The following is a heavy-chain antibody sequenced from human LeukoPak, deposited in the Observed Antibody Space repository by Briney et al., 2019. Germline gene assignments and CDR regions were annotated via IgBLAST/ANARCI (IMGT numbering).Heavy chain of an antibody. CDR3: ARGGNYFRFDP. Sequence: SVKVSCKASGGTFSSYAISWVRQAPGQGLEWMGGIIPIFGTANYAQKLQGRVTMTTDTSTATAYMELRSLRSDDTAVYYCARGGNYFRFDPWGQGTLVTVSS. V-gene: IGHV1-69*05. D-gene: IGHD1-26*01. J-gene: IGHJ5*02. CDR1: GGTFSSYA. CDR2: IIPIFGTA.